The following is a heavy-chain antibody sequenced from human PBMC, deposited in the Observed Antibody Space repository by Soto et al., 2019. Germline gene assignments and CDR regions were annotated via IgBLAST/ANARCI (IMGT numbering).Heavy chain of an antibody. D-gene: IGHD3-10*01. CDR1: GYTFTSYG. J-gene: IGHJ5*02. Sequence: QVQLVQPGAEVKKPGASVKVSCKASGYTFTSYGISWVRQAPGQGLEWMGWISAYNGNTNYAQKLQGRVTMTTDTSTSTAYMELRRLRSDDTAVYYCARAITMVRGVIISNWFDPWGQGTLVTVSS. V-gene: IGHV1-18*01. CDR3: ARAITMVRGVIISNWFDP. CDR2: ISAYNGNT.